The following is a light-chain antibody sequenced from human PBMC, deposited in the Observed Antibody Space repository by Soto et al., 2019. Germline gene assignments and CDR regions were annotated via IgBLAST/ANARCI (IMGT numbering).Light chain of an antibody. CDR1: SSDVGGYNY. V-gene: IGLV2-14*01. CDR3: SSYTSSSTYV. CDR2: DVS. Sequence: QSVLTQPASVSGSPGQSITISCTGTSSDVGGYNYVSWYQQHPGKAPKLMIYDVSNRPSGVSNRFSGSKSGNTASLTISGLQAEDGADYYCSSYTSSSTYVFGTGPKVPVL. J-gene: IGLJ1*01.